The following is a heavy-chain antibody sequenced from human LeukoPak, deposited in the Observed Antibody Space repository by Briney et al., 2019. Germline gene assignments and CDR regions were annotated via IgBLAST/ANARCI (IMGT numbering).Heavy chain of an antibody. J-gene: IGHJ4*02. CDR1: GGSISSSNW. Sequence: PSETLSLTCAVSGGSISSSNWWSWVRQPPGKGLEWIGEIYHSGSTNYNPSLKSRVTISVDKSKNQFSLKLSSVTAADTAVYYCARVLETAAEVPYFDYWGQGTLVTVSS. V-gene: IGHV4-4*02. CDR3: ARVLETAAEVPYFDY. CDR2: IYHSGST. D-gene: IGHD2-21*02.